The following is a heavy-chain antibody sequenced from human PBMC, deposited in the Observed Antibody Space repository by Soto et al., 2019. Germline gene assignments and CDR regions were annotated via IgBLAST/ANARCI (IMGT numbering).Heavy chain of an antibody. CDR1: GGTFSSYA. Sequence: SVKVSCKASGGTFSSYAISWVRQAPGQGLEWMGGIIPIFGTANYAQKFQGRVTITADESTSTAYMELSSLKSEDTAVYYCARRRTYYYDSSGYYSFGYWGQGTLVTVSS. D-gene: IGHD3-22*01. V-gene: IGHV1-69*13. CDR3: ARRRTYYYDSSGYYSFGY. CDR2: IIPIFGTA. J-gene: IGHJ4*02.